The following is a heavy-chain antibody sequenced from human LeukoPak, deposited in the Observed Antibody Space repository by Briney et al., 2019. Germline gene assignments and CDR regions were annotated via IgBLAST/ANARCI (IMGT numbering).Heavy chain of an antibody. CDR1: GYTFTSYG. J-gene: IGHJ6*02. CDR3: ASSGYPDYYYYGMGV. CDR2: ISAYNGKT. V-gene: IGHV1-18*01. D-gene: IGHD3-22*01. Sequence: GASVKVSCKASGYTFTSYGISWVRQAPGQGLEWMGWISAYNGKTNYAQKLQGRVTMTTDTSTSTAYMELRSLRSDDTAVYYCASSGYPDYYYYGMGVWGQGTTVTVSS.